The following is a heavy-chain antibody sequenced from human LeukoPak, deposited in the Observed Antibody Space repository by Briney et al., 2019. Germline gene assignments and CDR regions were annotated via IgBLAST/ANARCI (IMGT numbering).Heavy chain of an antibody. CDR3: ASLTVARITMVRGVIMDPDWYFDL. CDR2: IYPGDSDT. D-gene: IGHD3-10*01. V-gene: IGHV5-51*01. Sequence: GESLKISCKGSGYSFTSYWIGWVRQTPGKGLEWMGIIYPGDSDTRYSPSFQGQVTISADKSISTAYLQWSSLKASDTAMYYCASLTVARITMVRGVIMDPDWYFDLWGRGTLVTVSS. CDR1: GYSFTSYW. J-gene: IGHJ2*01.